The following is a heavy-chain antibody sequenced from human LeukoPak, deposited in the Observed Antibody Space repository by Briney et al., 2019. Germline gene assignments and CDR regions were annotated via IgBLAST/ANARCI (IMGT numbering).Heavy chain of an antibody. CDR3: ASSFKISSWYFDL. CDR2: IYNSGST. CDR1: GGSISGYY. V-gene: IGHV4-59*01. J-gene: IGHJ2*01. Sequence: SETLPLTCTVSGGSISGYYWNWIRQPPGKGLEWIGYIYNSGSTNYNPSLRSRVTISVDTSKNQFSLKLTSVTAADTAVYFCASSFKISSWYFDLWGRGTLVTVSS.